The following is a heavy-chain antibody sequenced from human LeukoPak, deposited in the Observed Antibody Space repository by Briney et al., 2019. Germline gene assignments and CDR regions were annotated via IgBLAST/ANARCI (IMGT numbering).Heavy chain of an antibody. CDR3: ASTRDGSSWYYFDY. Sequence: ASVTVSCKASGYTFTGYYMHWVRQAPGQGLEWMGWINPNSGGTNYAQKFQGRVTMTRDTSISTAYMELSRLRSDDTAVYYCASTRDGSSWYYFDYWGQGTLVTVSS. J-gene: IGHJ4*02. CDR1: GYTFTGYY. V-gene: IGHV1-2*02. CDR2: INPNSGGT. D-gene: IGHD6-13*01.